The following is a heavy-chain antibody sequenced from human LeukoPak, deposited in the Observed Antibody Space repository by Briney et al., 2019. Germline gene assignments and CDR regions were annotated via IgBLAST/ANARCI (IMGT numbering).Heavy chain of an antibody. CDR2: IYYSGST. V-gene: IGHV4-59*01. Sequence: SETLSLTCTVSGASIRSYYWSWIRQPPGKGLEWIGYIYYSGSTNYNPSLKSRVTISGDTSKNQFSLKLSSVTAADTAINYCARYCTSSYYYGLDVWGQGTTVTVSS. J-gene: IGHJ6*02. CDR1: GASIRSYY. CDR3: ARYCTSSYYYGLDV. D-gene: IGHD6-6*01.